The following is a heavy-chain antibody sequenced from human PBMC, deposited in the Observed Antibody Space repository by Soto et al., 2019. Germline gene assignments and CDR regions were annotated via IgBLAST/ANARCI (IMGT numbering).Heavy chain of an antibody. CDR3: ARRVLGYCSGGSCYSRYYYYMDV. Sequence: GGSLRLSCAASGFTFSSYSMNWVRQAPGKGLERVTSISSRSSYIYYADSVKGRFTISRDNAKNSLYLQMNSLRAEDTAVYYCARRVLGYCSGGSCYSRYYYYMDVWGKGTTVTVSS. D-gene: IGHD2-15*01. CDR2: ISSRSSYI. CDR1: GFTFSSYS. J-gene: IGHJ6*03. V-gene: IGHV3-21*01.